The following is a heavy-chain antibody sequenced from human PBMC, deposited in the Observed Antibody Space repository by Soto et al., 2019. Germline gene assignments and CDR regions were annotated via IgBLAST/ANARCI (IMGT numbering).Heavy chain of an antibody. D-gene: IGHD6-19*01. CDR3: ARDRAVAAYFDY. Sequence: PGGSLRLSCAASGFTFSSYWMHWVRPAPGKGLVWVSRSNSEWSRTVYADAVKGRFIISRDNSKNTLCLLIVCLSPVDTAVYYCARDRAVAAYFDYRGQGTLVTVSS. CDR2: SNSEWSRT. V-gene: IGHV3-74*01. CDR1: GFTFSSYW. J-gene: IGHJ4*02.